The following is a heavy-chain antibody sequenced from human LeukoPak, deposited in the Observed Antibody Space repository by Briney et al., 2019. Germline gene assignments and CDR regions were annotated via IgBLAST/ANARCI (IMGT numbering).Heavy chain of an antibody. Sequence: SETLSLTCTVSGGSISNYYWSWIRQPAGKGLEWIGRMYSSGTTDYNPSLRSRVTMPVDTSKNQFFLNLRSVTAADTAVYYCARDPSLFAGYFDYWGQGTLVTVSS. J-gene: IGHJ4*02. CDR3: ARDPSLFAGYFDY. D-gene: IGHD3-10*01. V-gene: IGHV4-4*07. CDR2: MYSSGTT. CDR1: GGSISNYY.